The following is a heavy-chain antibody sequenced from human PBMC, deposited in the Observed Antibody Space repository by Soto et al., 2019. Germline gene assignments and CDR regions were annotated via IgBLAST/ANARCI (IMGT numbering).Heavy chain of an antibody. J-gene: IGHJ5*02. CDR1: GGTFSSYA. CDR3: AATIFGVVIIPYNWFDP. Sequence: SVKVSCKASGGTFSSYAISWVRQAPGQGLEWMGGIIPIFGTANYAQKFQGRVTITADESTSTAYMELSSLRSEDTAVYYCAATIFGVVIIPYNWFDPWGQGXLVTVYS. D-gene: IGHD3-3*01. CDR2: IIPIFGTA. V-gene: IGHV1-69*13.